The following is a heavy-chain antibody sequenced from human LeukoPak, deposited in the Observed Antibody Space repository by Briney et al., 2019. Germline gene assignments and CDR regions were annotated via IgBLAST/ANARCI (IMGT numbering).Heavy chain of an antibody. Sequence: PGRSLRLSCAASGFTFSSYAMHWVRQAPGKGLEWVAVISYDGSNKYYADSVKGRFTISRDNSKNTLYLQMNSLRAEDTAVYYCARDPTIEGVLLWFGELSPYFDYWGQGTLVTVSS. CDR1: GFTFSSYA. CDR2: ISYDGSNK. D-gene: IGHD3-10*01. J-gene: IGHJ4*02. V-gene: IGHV3-30-3*01. CDR3: ARDPTIEGVLLWFGELSPYFDY.